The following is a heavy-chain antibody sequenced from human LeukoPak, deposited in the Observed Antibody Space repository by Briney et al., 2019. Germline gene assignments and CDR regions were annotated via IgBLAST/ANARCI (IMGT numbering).Heavy chain of an antibody. Sequence: GGSLRLSCAASGFTFRSYAMNWVRQAPGKGVEYGSAISSNGGSTYYANSVKGRFTISRDNSKNTLYLQMGRLRAEDMAVYYCARDRYSYSGSYGEYDAFDIWGQGTMVTVSS. CDR3: ARDRYSYSGSYGEYDAFDI. CDR1: GFTFRSYA. J-gene: IGHJ3*02. V-gene: IGHV3-64*01. CDR2: ISSNGGST. D-gene: IGHD1-26*01.